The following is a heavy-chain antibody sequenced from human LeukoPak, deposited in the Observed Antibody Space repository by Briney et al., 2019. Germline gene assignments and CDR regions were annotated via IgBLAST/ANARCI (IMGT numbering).Heavy chain of an antibody. D-gene: IGHD3-9*01. CDR2: ISAYNGNT. V-gene: IGHV1-18*01. CDR1: GGTFSSYA. J-gene: IGHJ4*02. CDR3: ARVGGYDILTGYYAAYFDY. Sequence: SVKVSCKASGGTFSSYAIRWVRQAPGQGLEWIGWISAYNGNTNYAQKLQGRVTMTTDTSTSTAYMELRSLRSDDTAVYYCARVGGYDILTGYYAAYFDYWGQGTLVTVSS.